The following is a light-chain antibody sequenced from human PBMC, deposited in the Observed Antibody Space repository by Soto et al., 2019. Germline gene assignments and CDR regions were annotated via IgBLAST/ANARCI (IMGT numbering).Light chain of an antibody. J-gene: IGKJ3*01. Sequence: DIQMTQSPSSLSASLRDRVTITCQASQAIRKYLSWYQQKPGRAPKLLIYGASNLETGVPSRFSGSGYGTDFTFTISSLQPEGIATYYCQHYDNLPPFTFGPGTKVAIK. CDR3: QHYDNLPPFT. V-gene: IGKV1-33*01. CDR1: QAIRKY. CDR2: GAS.